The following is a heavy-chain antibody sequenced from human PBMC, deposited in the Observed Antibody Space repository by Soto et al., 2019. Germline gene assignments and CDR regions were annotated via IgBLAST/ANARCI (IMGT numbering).Heavy chain of an antibody. D-gene: IGHD2-2*02. J-gene: IGHJ6*02. Sequence: GESLKISCKGSGYSFTSYWISWVRQMPGKGLGWVGRIDPSDSYTNYSPSFQGHVTISADKSISTAYLQWSSLKASDTAMYYCARVDYCSSTSCYRHYYYGMDVWGQGTTVTVSS. V-gene: IGHV5-10-1*01. CDR2: IDPSDSYT. CDR1: GYSFTSYW. CDR3: ARVDYCSSTSCYRHYYYGMDV.